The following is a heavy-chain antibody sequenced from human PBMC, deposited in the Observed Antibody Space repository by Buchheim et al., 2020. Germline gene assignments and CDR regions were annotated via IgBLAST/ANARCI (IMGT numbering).Heavy chain of an antibody. CDR2: ISATGDIA. CDR3: AKGNRVNNYSPSFDY. J-gene: IGHJ4*02. D-gene: IGHD2-15*01. V-gene: IGHV3-23*01. Sequence: EVQLLESGGGLAQPGGSLRLSCAASEFTFSNYAMSWVRQAPGKGLEWVSGISATGDIAYADSVKGRFTISRDKSRNKLFLQLINLRAEDTAVYYCAKGNRVNNYSPSFDYWGQGT. CDR1: EFTFSNYA.